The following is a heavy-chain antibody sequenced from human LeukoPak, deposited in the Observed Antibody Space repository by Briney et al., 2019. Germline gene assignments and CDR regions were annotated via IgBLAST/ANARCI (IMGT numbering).Heavy chain of an antibody. CDR3: ARDRYCSGGSCSTVGLDY. CDR2: ITAYNGNT. D-gene: IGHD2-15*01. V-gene: IGHV1-18*01. CDR1: GYTFTTYG. Sequence: ASVKVSCKASGYTFTTYGTSWVRQAPGQGLEWMGWITAYNGNTNYAQKLQGRVTMTTDTSTSTAYMELRSLRSDDTAVYYCARDRYCSGGSCSTVGLDYWGQGTLVTVSS. J-gene: IGHJ4*02.